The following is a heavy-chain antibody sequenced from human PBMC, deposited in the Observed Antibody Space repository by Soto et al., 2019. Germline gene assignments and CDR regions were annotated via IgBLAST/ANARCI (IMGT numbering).Heavy chain of an antibody. Sequence: PGGCLRLSXAASGFTFSVHSMNWVRRAPGKGLEWVSYISSTSSARYYADSVRGRFTISRDNVKYSLYLQMNSLTDEDTAVYYCARDSDIYYGMDVWGQGTTVTVSS. V-gene: IGHV3-48*02. CDR1: GFTFSVHS. D-gene: IGHD3-9*01. CDR2: ISSTSSAR. J-gene: IGHJ6*02. CDR3: ARDSDIYYGMDV.